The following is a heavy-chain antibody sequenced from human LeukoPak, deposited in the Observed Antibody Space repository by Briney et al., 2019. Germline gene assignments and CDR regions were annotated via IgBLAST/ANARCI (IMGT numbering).Heavy chain of an antibody. Sequence: ASATVSCKASGYTFTSYYMHWVRQAPGQGLEWMGIINPSGGSTSYAQKFQGRVTMTRDMSTSTVYMELSSLRSEDTAVYYCARASYVDTAMVFGWFDPWGQGTLVTVSS. J-gene: IGHJ5*02. CDR2: INPSGGST. D-gene: IGHD5-18*01. V-gene: IGHV1-46*01. CDR1: GYTFTSYY. CDR3: ARASYVDTAMVFGWFDP.